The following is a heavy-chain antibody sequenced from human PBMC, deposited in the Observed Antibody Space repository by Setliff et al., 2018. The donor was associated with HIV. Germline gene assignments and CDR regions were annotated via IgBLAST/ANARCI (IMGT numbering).Heavy chain of an antibody. D-gene: IGHD2-8*02. J-gene: IGHJ1*01. V-gene: IGHV4-59*12. CDR2: IYYSGTT. CDR1: GGSISSYY. Sequence: SETLSLTCTVSGGSISSYYWSWIRQPPGKGLEWIGYIYYSGTTNYNPSLKGRFTISRDNAKNSLYLQVNNLRAEDTAVYYCARGPSSTHWSPGYFQHWGQGTPVTVSS. CDR3: ARGPSSTHWSPGYFQH.